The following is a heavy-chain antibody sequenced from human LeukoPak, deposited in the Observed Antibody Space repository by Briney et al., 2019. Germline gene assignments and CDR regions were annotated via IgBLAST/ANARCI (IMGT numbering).Heavy chain of an antibody. D-gene: IGHD3-10*01. Sequence: PSETLSLTCTVSGGSISSYYWSWIRQPPGKGLEWIGEISHSGSTNYNPSLKSRVTISVDTSKNQFSLKLSSVTAADTAVYYCARSKGTRYNWFDPWGQGTLVTVSS. V-gene: IGHV4-59*08. CDR1: GGSISSYY. CDR2: ISHSGST. J-gene: IGHJ5*02. CDR3: ARSKGTRYNWFDP.